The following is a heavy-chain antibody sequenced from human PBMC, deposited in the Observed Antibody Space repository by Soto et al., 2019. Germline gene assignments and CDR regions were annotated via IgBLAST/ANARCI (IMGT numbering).Heavy chain of an antibody. Sequence: SVKVSCQAVGCTVSSYAISWVRQAPGQGREWMGGIIPIFGTANYAQKFQGRVTITADESTSTAYMELSSLISEDTAVYYCARITQDVFHPGPVFDYWGKGTLVTVSS. J-gene: IGHJ4*02. CDR2: IIPIFGTA. CDR3: ARITQDVFHPGPVFDY. D-gene: IGHD2-15*01. CDR1: GCTVSSYA. V-gene: IGHV1-69*01.